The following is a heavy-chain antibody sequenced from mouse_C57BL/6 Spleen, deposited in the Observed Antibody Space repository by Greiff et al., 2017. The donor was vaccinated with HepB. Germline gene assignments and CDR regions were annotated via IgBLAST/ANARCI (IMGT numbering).Heavy chain of an antibody. V-gene: IGHV1-22*01. Sequence: EVMLVESGPELVKPGASVKMSCKASGYTFTDYNMHWVKQSHGKSLEWIGYINPNNGGTSYNQKFKGKATLTVNKSSSTAYMELRSLTSEDSAVYYCARWEDYSNYEWVFDYWGQGTTLTVSS. CDR3: ARWEDYSNYEWVFDY. CDR1: GYTFTDYN. J-gene: IGHJ2*01. D-gene: IGHD2-5*01. CDR2: INPNNGGT.